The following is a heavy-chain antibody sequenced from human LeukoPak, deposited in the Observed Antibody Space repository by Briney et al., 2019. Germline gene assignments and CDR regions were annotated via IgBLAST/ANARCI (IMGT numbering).Heavy chain of an antibody. CDR1: GFTFSSYS. CDR2: ISSSTI. D-gene: IGHD3-3*01. Sequence: GGSLRLSCAASGFTFSSYSMNWVRQAPGKGLEWVSYISSSTIYYADSVKGRFTISRDNAKNSLYLQMNSLRAEDTAVYYCARGAYDVWSMDVWGKGTTVTVSS. J-gene: IGHJ6*03. CDR3: ARGAYDVWSMDV. V-gene: IGHV3-48*04.